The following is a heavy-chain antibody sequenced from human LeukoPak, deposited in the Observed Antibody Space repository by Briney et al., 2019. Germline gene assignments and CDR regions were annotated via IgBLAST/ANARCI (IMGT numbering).Heavy chain of an antibody. J-gene: IGHJ4*02. V-gene: IGHV3-64*01. CDR3: ARGRALRRFDY. CDR2: ITNNRGNT. CDR1: GFTFSSYA. Sequence: GGSLRLSCAASGFTFSSYAMHWVRQAPGKGLEYVSAITNNRGNTYYATSVKGRFTISRDNSKNTLYLQMGSLRADDTAVYYCARGRALRRFDYWGQGTLVTVSS.